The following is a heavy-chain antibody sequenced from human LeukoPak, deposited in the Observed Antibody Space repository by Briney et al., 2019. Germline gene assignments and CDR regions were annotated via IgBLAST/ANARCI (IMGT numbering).Heavy chain of an antibody. CDR2: IYTSGST. J-gene: IGHJ4*02. CDR3: ARANGYNRQGKYYFDY. D-gene: IGHD5-24*01. CDR1: GGSISSYY. V-gene: IGHV4-4*07. Sequence: SETLSLTCTVSGGSISSYYWSWIRQPAGKGLEWIGRIYTSGSTNYNPSLKSRVTISVDTSKNQFSLKLSSVTAADTAVYYCARANGYNRQGKYYFDYWGQGTLVTVSS.